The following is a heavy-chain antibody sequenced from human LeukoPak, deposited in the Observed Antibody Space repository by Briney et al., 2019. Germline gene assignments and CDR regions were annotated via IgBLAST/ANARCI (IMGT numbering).Heavy chain of an antibody. D-gene: IGHD2-2*01. CDR3: ARVPAAHYYYYYMDV. Sequence: PGGSLRLSCAASGFTFSSYSMNWVRQAPGKGLEWVSSISSSSSYIYYADSGKGRFTISRDNAKNSLYLQMNSLRAEDTAVYYCARVPAAHYYYYYMDVWGKGTTVTVSS. CDR2: ISSSSSYI. CDR1: GFTFSSYS. J-gene: IGHJ6*03. V-gene: IGHV3-21*01.